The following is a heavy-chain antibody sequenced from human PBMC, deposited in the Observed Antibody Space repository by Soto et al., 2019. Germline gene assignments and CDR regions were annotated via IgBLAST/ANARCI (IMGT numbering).Heavy chain of an antibody. CDR3: AKSFVAIRDLYQDVDV. D-gene: IGHD2-2*01. V-gene: IGHV3-9*01. CDR1: GFTFEDYA. Sequence: DVQLVESGGGLVQPGGSLRLSCAASGFTFEDYAMHWVRQTPGKGLEWVSGITWNGVAMGYAASVQGRFTISRDDAKSSLFLQMNSLRPEDTALYYCAKSFVAIRDLYQDVDVWGKGTTVTVSS. CDR2: ITWNGVAM. J-gene: IGHJ6*04.